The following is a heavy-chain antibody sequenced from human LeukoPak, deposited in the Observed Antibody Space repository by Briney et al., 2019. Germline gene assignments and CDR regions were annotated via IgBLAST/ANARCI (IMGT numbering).Heavy chain of an antibody. CDR3: ARLYSYGYEVVDY. D-gene: IGHD5-18*01. Sequence: SETLSLTCTVSGGSISSGDYYWSWIRQPPGKGLEWIGYIYYSGSTYYNPSLKSRVTISVDTSKNQFSLKLSSVTAADTAVYYCARLYSYGYEVVDYWGRGTLVTVSS. V-gene: IGHV4-30-4*01. CDR2: IYYSGST. CDR1: GGSISSGDYY. J-gene: IGHJ4*01.